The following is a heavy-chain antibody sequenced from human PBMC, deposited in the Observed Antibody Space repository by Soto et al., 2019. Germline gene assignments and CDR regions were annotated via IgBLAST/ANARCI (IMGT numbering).Heavy chain of an antibody. CDR1: GFTFSSYG. V-gene: IGHV3-30*18. CDR2: ISYDGSNK. J-gene: IGHJ4*02. Sequence: QVQLVESGGGVVQPGRSLRLSCAASGFTFSSYGMHWVRQAPGKGLEWVAVISYDGSNKYYADSVKGRFTISRDNSKNTLYLQMNSLRAEDTAVYYCAKVQARDPTLDYWGQGTLVTVSS. D-gene: IGHD1-1*01. CDR3: AKVQARDPTLDY.